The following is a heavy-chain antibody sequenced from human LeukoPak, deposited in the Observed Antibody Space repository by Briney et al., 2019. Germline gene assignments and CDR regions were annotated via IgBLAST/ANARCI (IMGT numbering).Heavy chain of an antibody. J-gene: IGHJ4*02. CDR2: IGDNGVDR. Sequence: GGSLRLSCAASGFTFNKYAMTWVRQAPVKGLEWVSAIGDNGVDRKYADSVKGRFTISRDNSKNTLYLQMNSLRAEDTAVYYCARLNDFWSGYLDYWGQGTLVTVSS. CDR3: ARLNDFWSGYLDY. V-gene: IGHV3-23*01. CDR1: GFTFNKYA. D-gene: IGHD3-3*01.